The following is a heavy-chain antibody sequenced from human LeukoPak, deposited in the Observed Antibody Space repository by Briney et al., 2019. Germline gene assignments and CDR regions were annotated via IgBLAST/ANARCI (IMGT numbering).Heavy chain of an antibody. Sequence: SETLSLTCAVYGGSFSGYYWSWIRQPPGKGLEWIAEINHSGSTNYNPSLKSRVTISVDTSKNQFSLKLSSVTAADTAVYYCARGRGRITMVRGVLFDYWGQGTLVTVSS. V-gene: IGHV4-34*01. J-gene: IGHJ4*02. CDR3: ARGRGRITMVRGVLFDY. CDR2: INHSGST. CDR1: GGSFSGYY. D-gene: IGHD3-10*01.